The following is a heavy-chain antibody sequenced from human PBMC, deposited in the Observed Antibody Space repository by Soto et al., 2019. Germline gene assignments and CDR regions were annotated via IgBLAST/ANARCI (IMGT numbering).Heavy chain of an antibody. D-gene: IGHD2-21*02. J-gene: IGHJ3*02. CDR2: IWYDGSNK. Sequence: QVQLVESGGGVVQPGRSLRLSCAASGFTFSSYGMHWVRQAPGKGLEWVAVIWYDGSNKYYADSVKGRFTISRDNSKNTLYLQMNSLRAEDTAVYYCARGLGGDYAFDIWGQGTMVTVSS. CDR3: ARGLGGDYAFDI. V-gene: IGHV3-33*01. CDR1: GFTFSSYG.